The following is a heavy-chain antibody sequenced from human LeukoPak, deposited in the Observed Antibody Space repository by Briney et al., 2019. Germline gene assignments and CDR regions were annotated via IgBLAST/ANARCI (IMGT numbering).Heavy chain of an antibody. V-gene: IGHV1-2*02. CDR2: INPNSSVT. J-gene: IGHJ5*02. CDR1: VYTFTGYY. Sequence: ASVKVSCKASVYTFTGYYMHWVRHAPGQGLEWMGWINPNSSVTNYAEKSQGTITMTPYTSISTGNMELSRLRSDDPAVYYCARGSLRSRPPNNIKQNSFDPWGQGTLVTVSS. D-gene: IGHD1-26*01. CDR3: ARGSLRSRPPNNIKQNSFDP.